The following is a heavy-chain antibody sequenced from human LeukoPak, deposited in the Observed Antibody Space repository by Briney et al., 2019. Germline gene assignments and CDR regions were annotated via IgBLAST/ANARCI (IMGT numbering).Heavy chain of an antibody. CDR2: IYTSWST. CDR3: ARVLGSTSSDWFDP. J-gene: IGHJ5*02. V-gene: IGHV4-4*07. D-gene: IGHD2-2*01. Sequence: SETLSLTCSVFGCSLSSYYWSWIRQPAGKGLEWIGRIYTSWSTNYNPSLKSRVTMSVATSKNQFSLKLSSVTPADTAVYYCARVLGSTSSDWFDPWGQGTLVTVSS. CDR1: GCSLSSYY.